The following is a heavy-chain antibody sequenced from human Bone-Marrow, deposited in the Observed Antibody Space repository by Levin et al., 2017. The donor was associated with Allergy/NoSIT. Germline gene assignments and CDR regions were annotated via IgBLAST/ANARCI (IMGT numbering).Heavy chain of an antibody. CDR3: ATGDSSGYYPSASDY. Sequence: PGGSLRLSCKASGYIFTSSGISWVRQAPGQGLEWMGWISVYNGNTNYAQKFQGRVTMTADTSTSTAYMELRSLRSDDTAVYYCATGDSSGYYPSASDYWGQGTLVTVYS. CDR1: GYIFTSSG. J-gene: IGHJ4*02. D-gene: IGHD3-22*01. V-gene: IGHV1-18*01. CDR2: ISVYNGNT.